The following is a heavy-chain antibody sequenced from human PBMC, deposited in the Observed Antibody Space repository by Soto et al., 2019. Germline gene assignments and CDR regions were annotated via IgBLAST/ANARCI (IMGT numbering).Heavy chain of an antibody. V-gene: IGHV5-51*01. D-gene: IGHD3-22*01. J-gene: IGHJ3*02. CDR3: ARRGYYDSSGYRRAFDI. Sequence: GESLKISCKGSGYSFTSYWICWVRQMPVKGLEWMGIIYPGDSDTRYSPSFQGQVTISADKYISTAYLKWSSLKASDTAMYYCARRGYYDSSGYRRAFDIWGQRTMVPFSS. CDR2: IYPGDSDT. CDR1: GYSFTSYW.